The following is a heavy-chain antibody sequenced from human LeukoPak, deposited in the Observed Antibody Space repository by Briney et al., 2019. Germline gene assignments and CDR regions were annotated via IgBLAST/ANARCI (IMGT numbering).Heavy chain of an antibody. CDR2: ISTTGSST. CDR3: ARGAGGGYFDY. Sequence: GGSLRLSCAASGFTFSAYAMSWVRQAPGKGLEWVSAISTTGSSTYYANSVKDQFTISRDNSKNTLYLQMNSLRAEDTAVYYCARGAGGGYFDYWGQGTLVTVSS. V-gene: IGHV3-23*01. CDR1: GFTFSAYA. J-gene: IGHJ4*02. D-gene: IGHD3-16*01.